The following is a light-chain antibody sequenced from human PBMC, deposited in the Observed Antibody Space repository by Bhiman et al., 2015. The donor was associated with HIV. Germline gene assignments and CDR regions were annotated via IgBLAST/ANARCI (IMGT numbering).Light chain of an antibody. J-gene: IGLJ1*01. CDR1: KLGDKY. CDR3: QAWDSGTAV. V-gene: IGLV3-1*01. Sequence: SFELTQPPSLSVSPGQTASIPCSGDKLGDKYACWYQQRPGQSPVLVIYQDTKRPSGIPERFSGSNSGTTATLTITGTQALDEADYYCQAWDSGTAVFGTGTKVTVL. CDR2: QDT.